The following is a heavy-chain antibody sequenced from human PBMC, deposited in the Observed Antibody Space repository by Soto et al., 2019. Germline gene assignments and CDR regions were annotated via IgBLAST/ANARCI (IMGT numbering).Heavy chain of an antibody. V-gene: IGHV3-23*01. D-gene: IGHD2-2*01. Sequence: GGSLRLSCAASGFTFSSYAMSWVRQAPGKGLEWVSAISGSGGSTYYADSVKGRFTISRDNSKNTLYLQMNSLRAEDTAVYYCAKCGPTNVVVVPAADYWGQGTLVTVSS. CDR2: ISGSGGST. CDR1: GFTFSSYA. J-gene: IGHJ4*02. CDR3: AKCGPTNVVVVPAADY.